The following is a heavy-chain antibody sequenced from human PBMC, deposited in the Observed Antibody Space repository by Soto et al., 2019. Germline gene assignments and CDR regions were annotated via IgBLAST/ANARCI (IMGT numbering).Heavy chain of an antibody. CDR1: GGSISSSSYY. V-gene: IGHV4-39*07. D-gene: IGHD3-3*01. Sequence: SETLSLTCTVSGGSISSSSYYWGWIRQPPGKGLEWIGSIYHSGSTYYNPSLKSRVTISVDTSKNQFSLKLSSVTAADTAVYYCARTTIFGVVTIDYWGQGTLVTVSS. J-gene: IGHJ4*02. CDR3: ARTTIFGVVTIDY. CDR2: IYHSGST.